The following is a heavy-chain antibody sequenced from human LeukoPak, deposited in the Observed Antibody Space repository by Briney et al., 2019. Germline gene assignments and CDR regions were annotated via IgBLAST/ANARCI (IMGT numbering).Heavy chain of an antibody. CDR2: KSYDGSNT. Sequence: GSSLRLSCAASGFTFSNYGMHWVPQAPGRGREWVAVKSYDGSNTFYADSVKGRFTISRDNSKNTLYLQVNSLRAEDTAVYYCAKDPHSSGWYYTAFDYWGQGTLVTVSS. J-gene: IGHJ4*02. D-gene: IGHD6-19*01. CDR1: GFTFSNYG. CDR3: AKDPHSSGWYYTAFDY. V-gene: IGHV3-30*18.